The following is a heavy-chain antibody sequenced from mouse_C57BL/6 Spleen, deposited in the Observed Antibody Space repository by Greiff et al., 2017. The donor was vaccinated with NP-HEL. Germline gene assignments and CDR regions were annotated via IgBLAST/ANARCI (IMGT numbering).Heavy chain of an antibody. CDR1: GFTFSDYY. J-gene: IGHJ2*01. D-gene: IGHD3-2*02. CDR3: ARDSSGYERFFDY. CDR2: INYDGSST. Sequence: DVQLVESEGGLVQPGSSMKLSCTASGFTFSDYYMAWVRQVPEKGLEWVANINYDGSSTYYLDSLKSRFIISRDNAKNILYLQMSSLKSEDTATYYCARDSSGYERFFDYWGQGTTLTVSS. V-gene: IGHV5-16*01.